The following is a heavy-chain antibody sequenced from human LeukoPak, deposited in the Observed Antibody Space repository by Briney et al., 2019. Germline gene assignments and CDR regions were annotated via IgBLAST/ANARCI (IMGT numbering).Heavy chain of an antibody. Sequence: ASVKVSCKASGYTFTSYYMHWVRQAPGQGLEWMGIINPSGGSTSYAQKFQGRVTMTRDTSTSTVYMELSSQRSEDTAVYYCARASDSSGYYAPQHYFDYWARGPWSPSPQ. V-gene: IGHV1-46*03. CDR2: INPSGGST. CDR1: GYTFTSYY. CDR3: ARASDSSGYYAPQHYFDY. D-gene: IGHD3-22*01. J-gene: IGHJ4*02.